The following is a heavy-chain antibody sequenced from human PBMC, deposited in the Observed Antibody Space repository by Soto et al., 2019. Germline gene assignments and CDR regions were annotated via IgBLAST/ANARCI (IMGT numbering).Heavy chain of an antibody. V-gene: IGHV4-59*01. J-gene: IGHJ3*02. D-gene: IGHD3-22*01. CDR1: GGSISSYY. Sequence: PSETLSLTCTVSGGSISSYYWSWIRQPPGKGLEWIGYIYYSGSTNYNPSLKSRVTISVDTSKNQFSLKLSSVTAADTAVYYCARDLWYYDSSGYYWNGAFDIWGQGTMVTVSS. CDR2: IYYSGST. CDR3: ARDLWYYDSSGYYWNGAFDI.